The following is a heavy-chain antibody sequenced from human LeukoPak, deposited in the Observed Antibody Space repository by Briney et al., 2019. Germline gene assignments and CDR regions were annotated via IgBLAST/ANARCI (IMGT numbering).Heavy chain of an antibody. J-gene: IGHJ6*03. Sequence: PSETLSLTCTVSGYSISSGYYWGWIRQPPGKGLEWIGSIYHSGSTYYNPSLNSRVTISVDTSKNQVSLKMSSVTAADTAVYYCARGYCSGGSCYSYYYYNYMDVWGKGTTVTVSS. CDR1: GYSISSGYY. D-gene: IGHD2-15*01. V-gene: IGHV4-38-2*02. CDR2: IYHSGST. CDR3: ARGYCSGGSCYSYYYYNYMDV.